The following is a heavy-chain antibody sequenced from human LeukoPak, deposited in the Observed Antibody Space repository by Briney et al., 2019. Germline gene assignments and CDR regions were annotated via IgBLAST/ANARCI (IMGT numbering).Heavy chain of an antibody. D-gene: IGHD2-8*01. CDR3: ARDRSGSGRGMLYSATFDY. CDR1: GGTFSSYA. J-gene: IGHJ4*02. Sequence: SVKVSCKASGGTFSSYAISWVRQAPGQGLEWMGGIIPIFGTANYAQKFQGRVTITADESTSTAYMELSSLRSEDTAVYYCARDRSGSGRGMLYSATFDYWGQGTLVTVSS. CDR2: IIPIFGTA. V-gene: IGHV1-69*13.